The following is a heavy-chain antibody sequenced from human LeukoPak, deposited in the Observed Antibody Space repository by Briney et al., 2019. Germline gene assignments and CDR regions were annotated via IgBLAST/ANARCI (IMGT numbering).Heavy chain of an antibody. D-gene: IGHD2-2*01. J-gene: IGHJ5*02. CDR2: TYYRSTWYN. CDR1: GDSVSSNSVT. Sequence: SQTLSLTCAISGDSVSSNSVTWNWIRQSPSRGLEWLGRTYYRSTWYNDYAVSVRGRIAVNPDTSKNQFSLHLNSATPEDTAVYYCARRLTQYDCFDPWGQGILVTVSS. CDR3: ARRLTQYDCFDP. V-gene: IGHV6-1*01.